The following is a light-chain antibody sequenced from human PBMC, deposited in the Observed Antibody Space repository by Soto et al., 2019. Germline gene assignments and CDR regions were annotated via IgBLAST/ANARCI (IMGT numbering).Light chain of an antibody. Sequence: DIQMTQSPAARSASVGDRVTITCRASQSISSWLAWYQQKPGKAPKLLIYKASSLESGVPSRFSGSGSGTEFTLTISSLQPDDFATYYCKQYNSYWAFGQGTKVDIK. J-gene: IGKJ1*01. CDR3: KQYNSYWA. CDR1: QSISSW. CDR2: KAS. V-gene: IGKV1-5*03.